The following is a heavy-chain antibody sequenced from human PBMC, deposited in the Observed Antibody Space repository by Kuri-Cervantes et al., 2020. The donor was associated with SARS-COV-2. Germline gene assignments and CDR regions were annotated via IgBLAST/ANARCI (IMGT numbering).Heavy chain of an antibody. Sequence: GGSLRLSCAASGFTCSNAWMSWVRQAPGKGLEWVSDISVSGGDTHYADSVRGRFTISRDNSKNTLYLQVNSLRAEDTAVYFCAKVNGILGSAWYGRAHFDYWGQGTLVTVSS. V-gene: IGHV3-23*01. CDR1: GFTCSNAW. CDR3: AKVNGILGSAWYGRAHFDY. CDR2: ISVSGGDT. J-gene: IGHJ4*02. D-gene: IGHD6-19*01.